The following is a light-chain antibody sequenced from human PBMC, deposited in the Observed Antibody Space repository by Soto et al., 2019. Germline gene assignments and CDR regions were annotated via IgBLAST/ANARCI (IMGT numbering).Light chain of an antibody. CDR3: QQYESLPLT. J-gene: IGKJ5*01. CDR2: DAS. CDR1: QDINKN. V-gene: IGKV1-33*01. Sequence: DIQMTQSPSSLSASVGDRVTITCQASQDINKNLIWYQQKPGKAPKLLIYDASDLETGVPSRFSESGCGKGITFTISSLQPEDFATYYCQQYESLPLTFGQGTRLEIK.